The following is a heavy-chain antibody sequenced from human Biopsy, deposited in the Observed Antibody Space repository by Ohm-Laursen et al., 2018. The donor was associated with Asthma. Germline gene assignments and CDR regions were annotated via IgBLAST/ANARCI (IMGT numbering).Heavy chain of an antibody. Sequence: SLRLSCAASGFTFNYYSINWVRQAPGKGLEWVASISSGTTYIYYADSVKGRFTISRDNGKNSLFLQMSSLRAEDTAVYYCARDSGGDCSCSDRRCDYYYTYAMDVWGQGTTVTVSS. J-gene: IGHJ6*02. CDR1: GFTFNYYS. D-gene: IGHD2-15*01. CDR3: ARDSGGDCSCSDRRCDYYYTYAMDV. CDR2: ISSGTTYI. V-gene: IGHV3-21*01.